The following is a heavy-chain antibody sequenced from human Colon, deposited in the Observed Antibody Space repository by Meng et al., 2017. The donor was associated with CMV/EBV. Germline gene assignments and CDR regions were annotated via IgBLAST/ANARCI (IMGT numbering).Heavy chain of an antibody. CDR1: GFTFSRYD. V-gene: IGHV3-7*01. D-gene: IGHD2-21*01. CDR3: VRYANSHYGMDV. CDR2: IKEDGSDQ. Sequence: GGSLRLSCAASGFTFSRYDIHWVRQAPGKGLEWVANIKEDGSDQWYVDSVRGRFTISRDNAKQSVFLQMDSLRAEDTAVYYCVRYANSHYGMDVWGQGTTVTVSS. J-gene: IGHJ6*02.